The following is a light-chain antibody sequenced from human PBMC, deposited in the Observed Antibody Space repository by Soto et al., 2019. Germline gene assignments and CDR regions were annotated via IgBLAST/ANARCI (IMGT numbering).Light chain of an antibody. CDR1: QSVGSSY. CDR2: GAS. J-gene: IGKJ2*01. Sequence: EVVLTQSPGTLSLSPGERATLPCRASQSVGSSYLAWYQQKAVQPPRLLIFGASSRATGIPDRFSGSGSGTDFTLTISRLETEDFAVYYCQQYGGSPRYTFGQGTRLEIK. V-gene: IGKV3-20*01. CDR3: QQYGGSPRYT.